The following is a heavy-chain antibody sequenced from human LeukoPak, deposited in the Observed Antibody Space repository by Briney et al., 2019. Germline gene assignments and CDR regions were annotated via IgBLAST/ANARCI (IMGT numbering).Heavy chain of an antibody. Sequence: ASVKVSCKASGYTFTGYYMHWVRQAPGQGLEWMGWINPNSGGTNYAQKFQGRVTMTRDTSISTAYMELSRLRSEDTAVYYCARAVGYCSGGSCYDFDYWGQGTLVTVSS. J-gene: IGHJ4*02. D-gene: IGHD2-15*01. V-gene: IGHV1-2*02. CDR3: ARAVGYCSGGSCYDFDY. CDR1: GYTFTGYY. CDR2: INPNSGGT.